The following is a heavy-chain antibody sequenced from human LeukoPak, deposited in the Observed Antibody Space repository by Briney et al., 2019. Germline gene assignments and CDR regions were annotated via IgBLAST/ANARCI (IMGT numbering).Heavy chain of an antibody. D-gene: IGHD4-17*01. J-gene: IGHJ4*02. CDR3: ARTPDYGDSTCFDY. CDR1: GYTFTSYG. V-gene: IGHV1-18*01. Sequence: GASVKVSCKASGYTFTSYGISWVRQARGQGLEWMGWISAYNGNTNYAQKLQGRVTMTTDTSTSTAYMELRSLRSDDTAVYYCARTPDYGDSTCFDYWGQGTLVTVSS. CDR2: ISAYNGNT.